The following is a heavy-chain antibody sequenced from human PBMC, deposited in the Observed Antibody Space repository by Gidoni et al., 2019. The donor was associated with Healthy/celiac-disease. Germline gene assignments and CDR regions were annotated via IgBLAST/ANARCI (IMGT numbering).Heavy chain of an antibody. CDR2: ISYDGSNK. D-gene: IGHD4-17*01. CDR3: ARDALTVTTSLFDC. CDR1: GFTFSSYA. V-gene: IGHV3-30-3*01. J-gene: IGHJ4*02. Sequence: QVQLVESGGGVVQPGRSLRLSCAASGFTFSSYAMHWVRQAPGKGLEWVAVISYDGSNKYYADSVKGRFTISRDNSKNTLYLQMNSLRAEDTAVYYCARDALTVTTSLFDCWGQGTLVTVSS.